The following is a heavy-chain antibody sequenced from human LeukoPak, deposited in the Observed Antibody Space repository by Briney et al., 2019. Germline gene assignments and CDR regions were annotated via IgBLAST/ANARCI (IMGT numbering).Heavy chain of an antibody. Sequence: GGSLRLSCAASGFIFSSYAMHWVRQAPGKGLEWVAVISYDGSNKYYADSVKGRFTISRDNSKNTLYLQMNSLRVEDTAVYYCAREKWRYSYGCLDYWGQGTLVTVSS. J-gene: IGHJ4*02. CDR3: AREKWRYSYGCLDY. CDR2: ISYDGSNK. D-gene: IGHD5-18*01. CDR1: GFIFSSYA. V-gene: IGHV3-30*04.